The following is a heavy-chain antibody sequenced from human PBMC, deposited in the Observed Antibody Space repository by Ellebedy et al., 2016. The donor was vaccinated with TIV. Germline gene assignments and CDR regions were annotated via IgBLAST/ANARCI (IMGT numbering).Heavy chain of an antibody. D-gene: IGHD6-13*01. CDR1: GFTFSSNA. CDR3: ATSPSSWYGGYYYYDMDV. V-gene: IGHV3-23*01. Sequence: GGSLRLXCAASGFTFSSNAMSWVRQAPGKGLEWVSGISESGGSTYYADSVKGRFTISRDNSKNALYLQMNSLRVEDTAQYYCATSPSSWYGGYYYYDMDVWGQGTTVTVSS. CDR2: ISESGGST. J-gene: IGHJ6*02.